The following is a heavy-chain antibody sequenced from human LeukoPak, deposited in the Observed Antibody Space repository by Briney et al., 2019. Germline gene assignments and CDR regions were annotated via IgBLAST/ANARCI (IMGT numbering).Heavy chain of an antibody. CDR1: GYTFTGYY. V-gene: IGHV1-2*02. J-gene: IGHJ3*02. CDR2: INPNSGGT. CDR3: ARGSVLTYCSSTSCYNPRFDI. Sequence: GASVKVSCKASGYTFTGYYMHWVRQAPGQGLEWMGWINPNSGGTNYAQKFQGRVTMTMDTSISTAYMELSRLRYDDTAVYYCARGSVLTYCSSTSCYNPRFDIWGQGTMVTVSS. D-gene: IGHD2-2*02.